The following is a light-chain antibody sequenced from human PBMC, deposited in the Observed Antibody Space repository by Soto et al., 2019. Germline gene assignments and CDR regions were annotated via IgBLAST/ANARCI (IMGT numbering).Light chain of an antibody. V-gene: IGKV2-28*01. CDR1: HSLLHSSVYNY. CDR3: MQPLQAPWT. CDR2: LGS. J-gene: IGKJ1*01. Sequence: DIVMTQARLSLPVTPGEPASISCRSIHSLLHSSVYNYLDWYLQKPGQSPQLLIYLGSNRASGVPDRFSGSGSGTDFTLKISRVEAEDVGVYYCMQPLQAPWTFGQRSKVDIK.